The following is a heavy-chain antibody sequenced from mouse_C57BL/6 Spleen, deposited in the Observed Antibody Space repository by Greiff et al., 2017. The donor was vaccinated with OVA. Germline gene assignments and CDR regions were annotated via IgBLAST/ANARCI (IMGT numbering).Heavy chain of an antibody. CDR3: ARGDYGSGLDY. J-gene: IGHJ2*01. CDR2: INPGSGGT. Sequence: VHLVESGAELVRPGTSVKVSCKASGYAFTNYLIEWVKQRPGQGLEWIGVINPGSGGTNYNEKFKGKATLTADKSSSTAYMQLSSLTSEASAVYFCARGDYGSGLDYWGQGTTLTVSS. CDR1: GYAFTNYL. D-gene: IGHD1-1*01. V-gene: IGHV1-54*01.